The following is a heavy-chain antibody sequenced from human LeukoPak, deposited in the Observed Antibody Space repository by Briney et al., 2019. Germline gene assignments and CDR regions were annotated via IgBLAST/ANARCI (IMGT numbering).Heavy chain of an antibody. CDR3: ARLGVVEDFDY. Sequence: SETLSLTCTVSGGSINSYYWSWFRQPPGKSLEWIGYIYYSGSTNYNPSLKSRVTMSVDTSKNQFSLKLSSVTAADTAVYYCARLGVVEDFDYWGQGTLVTVSS. J-gene: IGHJ4*02. D-gene: IGHD2-15*01. V-gene: IGHV4-59*12. CDR1: GGSINSYY. CDR2: IYYSGST.